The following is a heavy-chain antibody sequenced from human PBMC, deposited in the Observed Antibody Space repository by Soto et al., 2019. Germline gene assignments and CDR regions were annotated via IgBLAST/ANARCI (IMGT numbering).Heavy chain of an antibody. CDR3: ANDQGSSWFEIDN. CDR1: GFTVSTNY. CDR2: IYSGGSK. J-gene: IGHJ4*02. V-gene: IGHV3-53*01. Sequence: HPGGSLRLSCAASGFTVSTNYMSWVRQAPGKGLERVSVIYSGGSKYYADSVKGRFTISRDNSKNTLYLQMNSLRAEDMVVYYCANDQGSSWFEIDNWGEGGLGTVSS. D-gene: IGHD6-13*01.